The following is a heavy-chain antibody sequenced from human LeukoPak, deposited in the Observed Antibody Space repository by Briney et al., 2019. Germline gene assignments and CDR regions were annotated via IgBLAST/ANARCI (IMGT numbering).Heavy chain of an antibody. CDR3: ARDTRIAVAGGLFAY. Sequence: PSETLSLTCTVSGGSISTSNYYWGWIRQPPGKGLEWIGNIFYSGSTYYNPSLKSRVTISVDTSKNQFSLKLSSVTAADTAVYYCARDTRIAVAGGLFAYWGQGTLVTVSS. CDR2: IFYSGST. V-gene: IGHV4-39*07. J-gene: IGHJ4*02. CDR1: GGSISTSNYY. D-gene: IGHD6-19*01.